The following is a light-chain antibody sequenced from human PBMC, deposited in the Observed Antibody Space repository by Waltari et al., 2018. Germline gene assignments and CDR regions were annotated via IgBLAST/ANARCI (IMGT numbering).Light chain of an antibody. CDR2: LAY. Sequence: DIVMTQSPDSLAVSLGERATINCKSSQSVLYSSSNKNYLAWYQQKPGQPPKLLIYLAYTRESGVPDRFSGSGSGTEFTLTISSLQAEDVAVYYCQQYYSTPWTFGQGTKVEIK. CDR3: QQYYSTPWT. V-gene: IGKV4-1*01. CDR1: QSVLYSSSNKNY. J-gene: IGKJ1*01.